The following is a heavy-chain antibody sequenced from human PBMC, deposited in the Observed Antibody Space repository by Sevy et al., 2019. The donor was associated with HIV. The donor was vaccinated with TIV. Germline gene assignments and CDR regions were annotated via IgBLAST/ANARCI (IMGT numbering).Heavy chain of an antibody. CDR1: GYTFTSYN. V-gene: IGHV1-18*04. J-gene: IGHJ5*02. CDR2: ISAYNGNT. CDR3: ATSYYGILTGYDNWFDP. D-gene: IGHD3-9*01. Sequence: ASVKVSCKASGYTFTSYNISWVRQAPGQGLEWMGWISAYNGNTKYAQKLQGRVTMTTDTSTSTAYMELRSLRSDDTAVYYCATSYYGILTGYDNWFDPWGQGTLVTVSS.